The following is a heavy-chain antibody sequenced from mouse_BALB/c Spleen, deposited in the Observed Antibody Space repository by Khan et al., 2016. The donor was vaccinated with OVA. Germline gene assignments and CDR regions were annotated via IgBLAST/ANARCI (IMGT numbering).Heavy chain of an antibody. D-gene: IGHD1-1*02. CDR2: INPSTGYT. V-gene: IGHV1-7*01. J-gene: IGHJ3*01. CDR3: ARRGLSGIFAY. Sequence: VQLKESGAELAKPGASVKMSCTASGYTFTTYWMHWVKQRPGQGLEWIGYINPSTGYTEYNQNFKDKATLTADESSSTAYMQLNSLTSEDSAVYYCARRGLSGIFAYGGKGTLVTVSP. CDR1: GYTFTTYW.